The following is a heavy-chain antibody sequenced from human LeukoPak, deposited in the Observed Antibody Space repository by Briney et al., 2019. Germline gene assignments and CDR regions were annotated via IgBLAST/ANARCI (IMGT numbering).Heavy chain of an antibody. CDR1: GGSISSSNW. V-gene: IGHV4-4*02. D-gene: IGHD3-22*01. CDR2: IYHSGST. CDR3: AAVAYYYDSSGYLYYFDY. Sequence: SGTLSLTCAVSGGSISSSNWWSWVRQPPGKGLEWIGEIYHSGSTNYKPSLKSRVTISVDKSKNQFSLKLSSVTAADTAVYYCAAVAYYYDSSGYLYYFDYWGQGTLVTVSS. J-gene: IGHJ4*02.